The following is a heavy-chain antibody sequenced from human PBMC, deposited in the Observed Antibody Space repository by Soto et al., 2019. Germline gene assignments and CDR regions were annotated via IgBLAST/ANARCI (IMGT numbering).Heavy chain of an antibody. J-gene: IGHJ3*02. Sequence: QVQLQQWGAGLLKPSETLSLTCAVYGGSFSGYYWSWIRQPPGKGLEWIGEINHSGSTNYNPSLKSRVTISVDTSKNQFSLKLSSVTAADTPVYYCARGSRSGAFDIWGQGTMVTVSS. V-gene: IGHV4-34*01. CDR3: ARGSRSGAFDI. CDR1: GGSFSGYY. D-gene: IGHD3-10*01. CDR2: INHSGST.